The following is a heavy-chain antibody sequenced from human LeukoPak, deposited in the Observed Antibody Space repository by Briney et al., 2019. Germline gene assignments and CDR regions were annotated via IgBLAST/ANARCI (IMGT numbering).Heavy chain of an antibody. CDR3: ARSLTAMDKRRFDY. J-gene: IGHJ4*02. D-gene: IGHD5-18*01. CDR1: GYTFTSYY. Sequence: ASVKVSCKASGYTFTSYYMHWVRQAPGQGLEWMGWISAYNGNTNYAQKLQGRVTMTTDTSTSTAYMELRSLRSDDTAVYYCARSLTAMDKRRFDYWGQGTLVTVSS. V-gene: IGHV1-18*04. CDR2: ISAYNGNT.